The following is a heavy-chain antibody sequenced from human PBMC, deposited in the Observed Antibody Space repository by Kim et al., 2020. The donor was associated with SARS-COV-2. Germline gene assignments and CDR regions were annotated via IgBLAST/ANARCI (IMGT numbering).Heavy chain of an antibody. V-gene: IGHV3-23*01. CDR3: AKVWGPGEQRPLNWFDP. D-gene: IGHD6-25*01. Sequence: VKGRFTISRDNSKNTLYLQMNSLRADDTAVYYCAKVWGPGEQRPLNWFDPWGQGTLVTVSS. J-gene: IGHJ5*02.